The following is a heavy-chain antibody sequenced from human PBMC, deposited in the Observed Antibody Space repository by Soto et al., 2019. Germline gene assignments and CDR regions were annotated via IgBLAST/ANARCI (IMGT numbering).Heavy chain of an antibody. CDR2: IKQDGSEK. CDR1: GFTFSSYW. Sequence: GGSLRLSCAASGFTFSSYWMSWVRQAPGKGLEWVANIKQDGSEKYYVDSVKGRFTISRDNAKNSLYLQMNSLRSDDTAVYYCARDRGNHYYDILTGSRTYNDYWGQGTRVTVSS. J-gene: IGHJ4*02. V-gene: IGHV3-7*03. D-gene: IGHD3-9*01. CDR3: ARDRGNHYYDILTGSRTYNDY.